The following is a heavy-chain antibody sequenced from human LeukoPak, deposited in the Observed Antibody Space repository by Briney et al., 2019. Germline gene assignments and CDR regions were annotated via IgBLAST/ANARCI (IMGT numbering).Heavy chain of an antibody. V-gene: IGHV3-30*02. Sequence: GGSLRLSCAASGFTFSSYSMNWVRQAPGKGLEWVAFIRYDGVITYYADSVKGRFTISRDNSKNMLYLQMNSLRAEDTAIYYCAKEVYASGGYYKCPWFDPRGQGTLVTVSS. J-gene: IGHJ5*02. CDR1: GFTFSSYS. CDR2: IRYDGVIT. CDR3: AKEVYASGGYYKCPWFDP. D-gene: IGHD3-10*01.